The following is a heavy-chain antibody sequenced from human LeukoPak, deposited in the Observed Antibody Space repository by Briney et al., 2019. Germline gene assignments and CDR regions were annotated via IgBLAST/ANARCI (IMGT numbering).Heavy chain of an antibody. V-gene: IGHV1-69*01. Sequence: ASVRVSCEASGGTFRTYGVSWVRQALGRGLEWMGGIIPIFGGTSYAQKFQDRVTITADESTTVAYMDLGSLRFEDTAVYYCARAITIGQPPYYYYMDVWGKGTTVTVSS. CDR3: ARAITIGQPPYYYYMDV. D-gene: IGHD3-10*01. CDR2: IIPIFGGT. J-gene: IGHJ6*03. CDR1: GGTFRTYG.